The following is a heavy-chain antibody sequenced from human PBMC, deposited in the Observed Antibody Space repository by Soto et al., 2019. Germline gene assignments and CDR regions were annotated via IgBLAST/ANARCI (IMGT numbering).Heavy chain of an antibody. Sequence: ASVKVSCKASGYSFTDYHIRWVRQAPGQGLEWLGRINPKSGGTSTAQKFQGWVTMTTDTSISTASMELTRLTSDDTAIYYCARGDSTDCSNGVCSFFYNHDMDVWGQGTTVTVSS. J-gene: IGHJ6*02. D-gene: IGHD2-8*01. CDR2: INPKSGGT. V-gene: IGHV1-2*04. CDR3: ARGDSTDCSNGVCSFFYNHDMDV. CDR1: GYSFTDYH.